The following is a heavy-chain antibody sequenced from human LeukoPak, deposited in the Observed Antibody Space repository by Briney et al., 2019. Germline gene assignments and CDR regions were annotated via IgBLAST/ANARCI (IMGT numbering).Heavy chain of an antibody. V-gene: IGHV4-59*01. J-gene: IGHJ3*02. Sequence: SETLSLTCTVSGGSISSYYWSWIRQPPGKRLEWIGYIYYSGSTNYNPSLKSRVTISVDTSKNQFSLKLSSVTAADTAVYYCARVGGSGYAFDIWGQGAMVTVSS. CDR3: ARVGGSGYAFDI. D-gene: IGHD3-16*01. CDR2: IYYSGST. CDR1: GGSISSYY.